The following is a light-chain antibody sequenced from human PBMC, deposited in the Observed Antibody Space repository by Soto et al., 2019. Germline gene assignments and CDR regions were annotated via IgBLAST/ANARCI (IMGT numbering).Light chain of an antibody. Sequence: DIQMTQSPSTLSASVGDRVTITCRASHSIAYWLAWYQQKPGRAPKLLMYLASSLESGVPSRFSGSGSGTEFTLTISSLQPDDFATYYCQQYNSYSPYSFGQGTKLEIK. CDR1: HSIAYW. J-gene: IGKJ2*01. CDR2: LAS. V-gene: IGKV1-5*03. CDR3: QQYNSYSPYS.